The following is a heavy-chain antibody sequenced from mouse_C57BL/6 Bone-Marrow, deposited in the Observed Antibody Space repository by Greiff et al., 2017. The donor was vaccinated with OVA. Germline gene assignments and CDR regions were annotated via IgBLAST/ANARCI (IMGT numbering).Heavy chain of an antibody. D-gene: IGHD1-1*01. CDR2: ISAGGSYT. Sequence: EVHLVESGGGLVKPGGSLKLSCAASGFTFSSYAMSWVRQTPEKRLAWVATISAGGSYTYYPDNVKGRFTLSRDNAKNNLYLQMSQLKSEDTAMYDCARDRNTTVVGSWDYWGQGTTLTVSA. CDR3: ARDRNTTVVGSWDY. V-gene: IGHV5-4*01. CDR1: GFTFSSYA. J-gene: IGHJ2*01.